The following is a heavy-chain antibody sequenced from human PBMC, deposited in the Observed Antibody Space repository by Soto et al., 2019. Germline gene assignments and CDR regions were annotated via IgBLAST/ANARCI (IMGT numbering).Heavy chain of an antibody. V-gene: IGHV5-10-1*01. D-gene: IGHD3-16*01. J-gene: IGHJ3*01. Sequence: GESREISSTDFGSFFINFGIHSVRQMPGKGREGMWRIDPADSVTTYNPSFQDHVTMSDDKSINTADLQWSTLKASDPAMYNCASGGEVSGHHAFDVGGRGTMVTVSS. CDR1: GSFFINFG. CDR2: IDPADSVT. CDR3: ASGGEVSGHHAFDV.